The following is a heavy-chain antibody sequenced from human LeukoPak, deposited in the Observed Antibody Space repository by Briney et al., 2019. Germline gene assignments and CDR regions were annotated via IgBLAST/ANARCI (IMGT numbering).Heavy chain of an antibody. CDR3: GGSGYYSFDY. CDR1: GGSISSYY. Sequence: SETLSLTCTVSGGSISSYYWSWIRQPPGKGLEWIGYIYYSGSTNYNPSLKSRVTISVDTSKNQFSLKLSSVTAADTAVYYCGGSGYYSFDYWGQGTLVTVSS. V-gene: IGHV4-59*12. CDR2: IYYSGST. D-gene: IGHD3-22*01. J-gene: IGHJ4*02.